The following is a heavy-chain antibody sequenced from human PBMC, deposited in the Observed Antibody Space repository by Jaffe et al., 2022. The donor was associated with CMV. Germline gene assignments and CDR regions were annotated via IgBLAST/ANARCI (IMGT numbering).Heavy chain of an antibody. J-gene: IGHJ4*02. D-gene: IGHD5-12*01. CDR3: ARVSRDGYKIDYFDY. V-gene: IGHV3-48*03. Sequence: EVQLVESGGGLVQPGGSLRLSCAASGFTFSSYEMNWVRQAPGKGLEWVSYISSSGSTIYYADSVKGRFTISRDNAKNSLYLQMNSLRAEDTAVYYCARVSRDGYKIDYFDYWGQGTLVTVSS. CDR2: ISSSGSTI. CDR1: GFTFSSYE.